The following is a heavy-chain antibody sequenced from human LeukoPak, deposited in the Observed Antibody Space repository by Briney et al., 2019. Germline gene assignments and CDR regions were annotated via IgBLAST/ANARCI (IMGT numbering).Heavy chain of an antibody. J-gene: IGHJ5*02. Sequence: GEAPQTLFYGFGYSFSSYWNGWGRPMPGEGVEGRGSIYPDDSDTRYSPSLQGQVTISADKSISTASLKWSSLTASDTAMYYCSRFEVSRGNWLDPWGAGTLVTVSS. CDR3: SRFEVSRGNWLDP. D-gene: IGHD2-2*01. CDR1: GYSFSSYW. CDR2: IYPDDSDT. V-gene: IGHV5-51*01.